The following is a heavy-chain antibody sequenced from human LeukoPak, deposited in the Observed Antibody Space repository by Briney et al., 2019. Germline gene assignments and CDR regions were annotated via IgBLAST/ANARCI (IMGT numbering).Heavy chain of an antibody. CDR2: ISGSGGST. CDR3: AKVICGQYSYGDYDY. V-gene: IGHV3-23*01. Sequence: GGALRLSCVASGLTFSSYAMSWVRQAPGRGLEWVSAISGSGGSTYYADAVKGRFTISRDNSKNSVYLQMNSLRAEGTAVYYCAKVICGQYSYGDYDYWGQGTLVTVSS. D-gene: IGHD5-18*01. CDR1: GLTFSSYA. J-gene: IGHJ4*02.